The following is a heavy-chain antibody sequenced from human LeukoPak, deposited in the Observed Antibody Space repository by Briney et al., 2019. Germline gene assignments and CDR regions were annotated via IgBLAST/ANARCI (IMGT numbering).Heavy chain of an antibody. J-gene: IGHJ4*02. CDR1: GFTVSSNY. V-gene: IGHV3-66*01. D-gene: IGHD6-19*01. CDR3: AKDTRDGSDWYAHDY. CDR2: IYSGGTT. Sequence: GGSLRLSCAASGFTVSSNYMNWVRQAPGKGLEWVSVIYSGGTTYYADSVKGRFTISRDSSKNTLYLQMNSLRAEDTAVYYCAKDTRDGSDWYAHDYWGQGTLVTVSS.